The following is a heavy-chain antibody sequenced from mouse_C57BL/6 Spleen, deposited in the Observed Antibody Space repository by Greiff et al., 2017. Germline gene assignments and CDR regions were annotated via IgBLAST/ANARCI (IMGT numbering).Heavy chain of an antibody. D-gene: IGHD2-4*01. CDR3: ARSTEGYDYDDGFAY. CDR1: GYTFTNYW. CDR2: IYPGGGYT. J-gene: IGHJ3*01. V-gene: IGHV1-63*01. Sequence: QVQLQQSGAELVRPGTSVKMSCKASGYTFTNYWIGWAKQRPGHGLEWIGDIYPGGGYTNYNEKFKGKATLTADKSSSTAYMQFSSLTSEDSAIYDWARSTEGYDYDDGFAYWGQGTLVTVSA.